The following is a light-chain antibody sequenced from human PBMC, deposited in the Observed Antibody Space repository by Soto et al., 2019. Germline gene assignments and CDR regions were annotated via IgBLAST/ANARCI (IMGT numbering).Light chain of an antibody. CDR3: QQSYSTTWT. J-gene: IGKJ1*01. CDR2: AAS. CDR1: QSISSY. V-gene: IGKV1-39*01. Sequence: DIQMTQSPSSLSASVGDRVTITCRASQSISSYLNWYQQKPGKAPKLLIYAASSLQSEVPSRFSGSGSGTDFTLTISSLQPEDFATYYCQQSYSTTWTFGRGTKVDIK.